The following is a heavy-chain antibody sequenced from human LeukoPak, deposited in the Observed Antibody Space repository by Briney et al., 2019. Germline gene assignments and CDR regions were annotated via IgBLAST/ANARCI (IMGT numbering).Heavy chain of an antibody. CDR2: IIPIFGTA. V-gene: IGHV1-69*01. CDR3: ASAVGATFGTFDI. J-gene: IGHJ3*02. Sequence: IIPIFGTANYAQKFQGRVTITADESTSTAYMELSSLRSEDTAVYYCASAVGATFGTFDIWGQGTMVTVSS. D-gene: IGHD1-26*01.